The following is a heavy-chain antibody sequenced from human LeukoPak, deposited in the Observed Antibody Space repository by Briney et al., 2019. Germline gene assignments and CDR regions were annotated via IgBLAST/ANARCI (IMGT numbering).Heavy chain of an antibody. Sequence: GGSLRLSCAASGFTFSSYGMSWVRQAPGKGLEWVSAISGSGGSTYYAGAVKGRFTISRGNSKNTLYLQMNSLRAEDTALYYCARASYYDFWSGYYTYYYYMDVWGKGTTVTVSS. V-gene: IGHV3-23*01. D-gene: IGHD3-3*01. CDR3: ARASYYDFWSGYYTYYYYMDV. CDR2: ISGSGGST. CDR1: GFTFSSYG. J-gene: IGHJ6*03.